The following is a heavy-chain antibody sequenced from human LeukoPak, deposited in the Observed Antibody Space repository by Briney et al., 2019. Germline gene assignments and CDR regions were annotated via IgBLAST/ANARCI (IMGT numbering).Heavy chain of an antibody. CDR2: ISGSGGST. D-gene: IGHD6-19*01. V-gene: IGHV3-23*01. CDR1: GFTFSSYA. J-gene: IGHJ4*02. Sequence: GGSLRLSCAASGFTFSSYAMSWVRQAPGKGLEWVSAISGSGGSTYYADSVKGRFTISRDNSKNTLYLQMNSLRAKDTAVYYCAKGWRRFPLGYSSGWYGVPFDYWGQGTLVTVPS. CDR3: AKGWRRFPLGYSSGWYGVPFDY.